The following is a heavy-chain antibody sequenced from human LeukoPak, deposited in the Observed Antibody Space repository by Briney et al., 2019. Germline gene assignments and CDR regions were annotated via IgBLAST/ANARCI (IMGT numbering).Heavy chain of an antibody. CDR3: AKSTSSWERVGY. CDR1: GFTFSSYA. CDR2: ISGSGGST. D-gene: IGHD6-13*01. J-gene: IGHJ4*02. V-gene: IGHV3-23*01. Sequence: PGGSLRLSCAASGFTFSSYAMSWVRQAPGKGLEWVSAISGSGGSTYYADSVKGRFSISRDNSNNTLYLQMNSLRAEDAAVYYCAKSTSSWERVGYWGQGTLVTVSS.